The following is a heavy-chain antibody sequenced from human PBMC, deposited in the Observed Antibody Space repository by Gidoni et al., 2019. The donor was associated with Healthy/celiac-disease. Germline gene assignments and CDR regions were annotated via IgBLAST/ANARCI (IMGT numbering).Heavy chain of an antibody. CDR2: ISSSSSYI. D-gene: IGHD3-3*01. V-gene: IGHV3-21*01. CDR1: GFTFSNYS. J-gene: IGHJ4*02. CDR3: ARDRSRFLEWLFDY. Sequence: EVQLVETGGGLVKPGGSLRLSCAASGFTFSNYSMNWVSQAPGKWLEWVSSISSSSSYIYYADSVKGRFTISRDNAKNSLYLQMNSLRAEDTAVYYCARDRSRFLEWLFDYWGQGTLVTVSS.